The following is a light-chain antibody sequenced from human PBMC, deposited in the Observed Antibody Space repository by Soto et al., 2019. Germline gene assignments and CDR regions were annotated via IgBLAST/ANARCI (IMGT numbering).Light chain of an antibody. CDR2: EVT. CDR1: SSDVGGYNY. Sequence: QSVLTQPPSASGSPGQSVTISCTGTSSDVGGYNYVSWYQHHPGKAPKLMILEVTKRPSGVPDRFSGSKSGNTASLTVSGLQAEDEAYYYYSSRAGSSPYVFGTGTKLTVL. V-gene: IGLV2-8*01. J-gene: IGLJ1*01. CDR3: SSRAGSSPYV.